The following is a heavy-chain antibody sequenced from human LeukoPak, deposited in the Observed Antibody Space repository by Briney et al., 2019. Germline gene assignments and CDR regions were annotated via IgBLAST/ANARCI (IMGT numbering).Heavy chain of an antibody. Sequence: GGSLSLSCAPSGFTYHSYAMRWLRQAPGKGLEGVSVICGHRGSTYYADSVKRRFTISRDNSKNTLYLQMNSLRGEDTAVYYCARSGYYNAFHWFDPWGQGTLVTVSS. CDR2: ICGHRGST. CDR3: ARSGYYNAFHWFDP. CDR1: GFTYHSYA. D-gene: IGHD3-9*01. J-gene: IGHJ5*02. V-gene: IGHV3-23*01.